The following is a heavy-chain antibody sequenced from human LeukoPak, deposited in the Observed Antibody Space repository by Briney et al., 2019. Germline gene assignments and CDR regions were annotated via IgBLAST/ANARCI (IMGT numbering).Heavy chain of an antibody. CDR1: GFTFSSYG. J-gene: IGHJ4*02. Sequence: GRSLRLSCAASGFTFSSYGMHWVRQAPGKGLEWVAVISYDGSNKYYADSVKGRFTISRDNSKNTLYLQMNSLRAEDTAVYYCAKYYYDSSGYYDYWGQGTLVTVSS. D-gene: IGHD3-22*01. CDR3: AKYYYDSSGYYDY. CDR2: ISYDGSNK. V-gene: IGHV3-30*18.